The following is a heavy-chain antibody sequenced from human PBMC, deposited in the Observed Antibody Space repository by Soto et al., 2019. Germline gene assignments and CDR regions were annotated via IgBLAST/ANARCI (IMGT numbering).Heavy chain of an antibody. CDR2: IYPGDSDT. CDR1: GYSFTGYW. J-gene: IGHJ6*03. CDR3: ARGPAVPAAMGADGYYYYYMDV. D-gene: IGHD2-2*01. V-gene: IGHV5-51*01. Sequence: KPPGETLKISCKGSGYSFTGYWIGWVRQMPGKGLEWMGIIYPGDSDTRYSPSFQGQVTISADKSISTAYLQWSSLKASDTAMYYCARGPAVPAAMGADGYYYYYMDVWGKGTTVTVSS.